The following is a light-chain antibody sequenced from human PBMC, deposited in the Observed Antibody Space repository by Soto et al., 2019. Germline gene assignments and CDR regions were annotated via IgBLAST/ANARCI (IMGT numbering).Light chain of an antibody. CDR1: SSNIGSNP. V-gene: IGLV1-44*01. Sequence: QSVLTQPPSASGTPGQRVTISCSGSSSNIGSNPVSWYQQLPGTAPKSLIYSDNQRPSGVPDRISGSRSGTSASLAISGLQSEYEAEYYCAAWDDSLRGRVFCGVTKVTVL. CDR2: SDN. CDR3: AAWDDSLRGRV. J-gene: IGLJ2*01.